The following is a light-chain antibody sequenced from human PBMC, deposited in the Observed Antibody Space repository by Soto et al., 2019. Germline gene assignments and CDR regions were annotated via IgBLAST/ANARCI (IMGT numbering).Light chain of an antibody. Sequence: EIVLTQSPGTLSLSPGERATLSCRASQSVSSSYLAWYQQKPGQAPRLLIYGASSRATGIPSRFSGSGSGTDFILTISNLQPEDFAIYYCQQSFRTPRTFGQGTKVDI. J-gene: IGKJ1*01. CDR3: QQSFRTPRT. CDR2: GAS. V-gene: IGKV3-20*01. CDR1: QSVSSSY.